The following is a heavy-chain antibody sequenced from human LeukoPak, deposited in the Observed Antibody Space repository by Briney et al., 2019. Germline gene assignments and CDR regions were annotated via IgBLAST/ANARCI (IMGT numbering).Heavy chain of an antibody. CDR1: GGSISSYY. CDR2: IYYSGST. Sequence: SETLSLTCTVSGGSISSYYWGWIRQPPGKGLEWIGYIYYSGSTNYNPSLKSRVTISVDTSKNQFSLKLSSVTAADTAVYYCARHSIVGQWLVPFDYWGQGTLVTVSS. D-gene: IGHD6-19*01. CDR3: ARHSIVGQWLVPFDY. V-gene: IGHV4-59*08. J-gene: IGHJ4*02.